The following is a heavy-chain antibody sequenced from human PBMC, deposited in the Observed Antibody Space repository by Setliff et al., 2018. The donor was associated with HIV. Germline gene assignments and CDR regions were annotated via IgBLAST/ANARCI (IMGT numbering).Heavy chain of an antibody. CDR3: ARPPGRGGYYYLTLYY. J-gene: IGHJ4*02. CDR1: GFTFCSYA. CDR2: ISGGGGST. Sequence: PGGSLRLSCAASGFTFCSYAMRWVRQAPGKGLEWVSTISGGGGSTYYADSVKGRFTISRDNSKNTLYLQMNSLRAEDPAVYYCARPPGRGGYYYLTLYYWGQGTLVTVSS. V-gene: IGHV3-23*01. D-gene: IGHD3-22*01.